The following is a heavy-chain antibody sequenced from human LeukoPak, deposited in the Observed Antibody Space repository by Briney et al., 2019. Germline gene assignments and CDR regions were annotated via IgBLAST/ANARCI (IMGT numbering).Heavy chain of an antibody. V-gene: IGHV1-2*02. D-gene: IGHD5-12*01. CDR3: ARDLGHSGDERVYNWRDP. CDR2: INPNSGGT. CDR1: GYTFTGYY. J-gene: IGHJ5*02. Sequence: ASVKVSCNAYGYTFTGYYRHWVRQAPGQGLEWMGWINPNSGGTNYAQKFQGRVTMTRDTSISTAYMELSRLRSDDTAVYYCARDLGHSGDERVYNWRDPWGQGTVVTVSS.